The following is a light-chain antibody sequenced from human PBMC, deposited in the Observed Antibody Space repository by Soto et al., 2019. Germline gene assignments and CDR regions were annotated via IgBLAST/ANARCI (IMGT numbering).Light chain of an antibody. CDR1: SSDVGGYNY. CDR2: EVT. CDR3: SSYAGTFWV. V-gene: IGLV2-8*01. J-gene: IGLJ3*02. Sequence: QSVLTQPPSASGSPGHSVAISCTGTSSDVGGYNYVSWYQRYPGKAPKLMIYEVTKRPSGVPDRFSGSKSGNTASLTVSGLQAEDEAEYYCSSYAGTFWVFGGGTQLTVL.